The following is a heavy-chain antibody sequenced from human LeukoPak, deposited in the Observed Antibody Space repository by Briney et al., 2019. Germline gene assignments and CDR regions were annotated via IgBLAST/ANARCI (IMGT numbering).Heavy chain of an antibody. CDR2: IYSGGST. D-gene: IGHD6-19*01. V-gene: IGHV3-53*04. J-gene: IGHJ3*02. CDR1: GVTVSNNY. CDR3: ARELPVARGNAFDI. Sequence: GGSLRLSCAASGVTVSNNYMTWVRQAPGKGLEWVSVIYSGGSTYYADSVKGRFTISRHNSRNTLYLQMNSLRAEDTAVYYCARELPVARGNAFDIWGQGTMVTVSS.